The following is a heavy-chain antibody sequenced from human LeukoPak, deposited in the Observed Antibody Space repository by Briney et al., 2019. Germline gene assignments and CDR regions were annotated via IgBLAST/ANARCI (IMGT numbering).Heavy chain of an antibody. CDR2: IYYSGST. V-gene: IGHV4-59*01. J-gene: IGHJ3*02. D-gene: IGHD6-13*01. Sequence: SETLSLTCTVPVGSISSYYWSWIRQPPGKGLEWIGYIYYSGSTNYNPSLKSRVTISVDTSKNQFSLKLSSVTAADTAVYYCARRYSTHDAFDIWGQGTMVTVSS. CDR3: ARRYSTHDAFDI. CDR1: VGSISSYY.